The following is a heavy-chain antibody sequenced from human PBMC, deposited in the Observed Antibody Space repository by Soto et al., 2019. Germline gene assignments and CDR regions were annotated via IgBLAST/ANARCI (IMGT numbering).Heavy chain of an antibody. CDR1: GYSISSGYY. CDR3: AREYSSSHDY. J-gene: IGHJ4*01. D-gene: IGHD6-6*01. CDR2: MYHSGNT. V-gene: IGHV4-38-2*02. Sequence: QVQLQESGPGLVKPSETLSLTCDVSGYSISSGYYWGWIRQPPGKGLEWIGHMYHSGNTYYNPSLKSRVTISVDTSKNQLSLKLNSVTATDTAVYYCAREYSSSHDYWGHGTLVTVSS.